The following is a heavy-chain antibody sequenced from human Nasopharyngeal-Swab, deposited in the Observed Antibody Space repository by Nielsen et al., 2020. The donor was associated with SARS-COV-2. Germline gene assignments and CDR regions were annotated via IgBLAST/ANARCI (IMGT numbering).Heavy chain of an antibody. J-gene: IGHJ6*02. D-gene: IGHD6-13*01. V-gene: IGHV3-21*01. CDR2: ISTSNSYI. Sequence: QAPGKGLEWVSSISTSNSYIYYADSVKGRFTISRDNAKNSLYLQMTSLRAEDTAVYYCAGDRRGSWYSGDYYYYYGMDVWGQGTTVTVSS. CDR3: AGDRRGSWYSGDYYYYYGMDV.